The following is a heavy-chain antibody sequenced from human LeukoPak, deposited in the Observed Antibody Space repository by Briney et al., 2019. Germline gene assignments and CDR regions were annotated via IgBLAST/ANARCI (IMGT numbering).Heavy chain of an antibody. CDR2: ISYDGSDE. J-gene: IGHJ4*02. CDR1: GFTFSSYG. CDR3: AKELTTVTHFDY. Sequence: GGSLRLSCAASGFTFSSYGMHWVRQAPGEGLEWVAVISYDGSDEEYADSVKGRFTISRDNSKNTLYLQMNSLRVEDTAVYYCAKELTTVTHFDYWGQGTLVTVSS. V-gene: IGHV3-30*18. D-gene: IGHD4-17*01.